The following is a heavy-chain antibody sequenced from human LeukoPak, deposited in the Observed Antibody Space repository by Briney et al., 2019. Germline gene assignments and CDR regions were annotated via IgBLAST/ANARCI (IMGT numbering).Heavy chain of an antibody. D-gene: IGHD3-10*01. CDR1: GYTFTGYY. V-gene: IGHV1-2*02. Sequence: ASVKVSCKASGYTFTGYYMHWVRQAPGQGLEWMGWINPNSGGTNYAQKFQGRVTMTRDTSISTAYMELSRLRSDDTAVYYCARMGVATMVRGVIDPTFDYWGQGTLVTVSS. CDR2: INPNSGGT. CDR3: ARMGVATMVRGVIDPTFDY. J-gene: IGHJ4*02.